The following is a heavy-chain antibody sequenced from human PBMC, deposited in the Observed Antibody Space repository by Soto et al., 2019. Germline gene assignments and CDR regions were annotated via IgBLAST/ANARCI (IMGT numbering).Heavy chain of an antibody. V-gene: IGHV3-30*18. CDR2: ISHDGSTI. J-gene: IGHJ2*01. D-gene: IGHD3-22*01. CDR3: AKPVQENCYHYDICYFDL. Sequence: QVQLVESGGGVVQPGRSLRLSCAASGIIFSTYGMHWVRQAPGKGLEWVAVISHDGSTIYYADSVKGRFTISRDNSKNTLFLQMSSLRAEDTAVYYCAKPVQENCYHYDICYFDLWGRGTLVTVSS. CDR1: GIIFSTYG.